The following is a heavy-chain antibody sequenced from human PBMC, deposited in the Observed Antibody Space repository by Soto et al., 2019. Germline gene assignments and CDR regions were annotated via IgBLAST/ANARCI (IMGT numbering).Heavy chain of an antibody. J-gene: IGHJ4*02. D-gene: IGHD6-19*01. V-gene: IGHV3-23*01. CDR1: GFTFSSYA. CDR3: ATRTSGWYLDY. Sequence: EVQLLESGGGLVQPGGSLRLSCAASGFTFSSYAMSWVRQAPGKGLEWVSVISGSGGSTYDADSVKGRFTISRDHSKNTPYLQLNSLRAEDTAVNYCATRTSGWYLDYWGQGTLVTVSS. CDR2: ISGSGGST.